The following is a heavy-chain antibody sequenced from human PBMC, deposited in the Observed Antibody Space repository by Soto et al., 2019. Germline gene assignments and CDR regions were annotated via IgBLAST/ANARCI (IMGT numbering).Heavy chain of an antibody. V-gene: IGHV4-61*01. CDR2: IYYTGNA. CDR1: GDSLTSHSYY. J-gene: IGHJ4*02. CDR3: ARVYYDSSGYYLDY. Sequence: SETLSLTCTVSGDSLTSHSYYWTWVRQPPGKGLEWIGNIYYTGNANYNPSLTGRVTLSVDTSRNQFSLRLTSVTTADTAVYYCARVYYDSSGYYLDYWGQGTLVTVSS. D-gene: IGHD3-22*01.